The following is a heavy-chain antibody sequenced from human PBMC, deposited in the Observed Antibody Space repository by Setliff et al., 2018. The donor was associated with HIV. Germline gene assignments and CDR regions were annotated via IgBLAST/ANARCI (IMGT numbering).Heavy chain of an antibody. CDR2: VYPDDSDT. J-gene: IGHJ3*01. Sequence: GESLKISCQGSGYNFRGFWIAWVRQMPGKRLELMGVVYPDDSDTRYRPSLQGQVTISADKSIATAYLQWNNLKASDTAMYYCARRYKYYYATTGCTFDLWGQGTMVTVSS. D-gene: IGHD3-10*01. CDR3: ARRYKYYYATTGCTFDL. V-gene: IGHV5-51*01. CDR1: GYNFRGFW.